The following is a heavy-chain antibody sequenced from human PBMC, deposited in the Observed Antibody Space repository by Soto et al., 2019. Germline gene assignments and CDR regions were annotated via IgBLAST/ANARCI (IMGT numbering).Heavy chain of an antibody. V-gene: IGHV1-8*01. J-gene: IGHJ1*01. CDR1: GYTFTSYD. CDR2: MNPNSGNT. Sequence: QVQLVQSGAEVKKPRASVKVSCKASGYTFTSYDINWVRQATGQGLEWMGWMNPNSGNTGYAQKFQGRVTMTRNTSISTAYMELSSLRSEDTAVYYCARAYRIAVAGTLYFQHWGQGTLVTVSS. CDR3: ARAYRIAVAGTLYFQH. D-gene: IGHD6-19*01.